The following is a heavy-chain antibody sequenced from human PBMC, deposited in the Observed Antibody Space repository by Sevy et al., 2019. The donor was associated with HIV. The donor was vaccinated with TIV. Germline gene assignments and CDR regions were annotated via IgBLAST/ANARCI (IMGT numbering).Heavy chain of an antibody. CDR3: ARDRNNYDSSGYPKGMDV. Sequence: ASVKVSCKASGYTFTRYGISWVRQAPGQELESIGWISGNNDYTNYAQKIQGRVTMTTDTSTSVAYMELRSLRSDDTAVYYCARDRNNYDSSGYPKGMDVWGQGTTVTVSS. V-gene: IGHV1-18*01. CDR2: ISGNNDYT. D-gene: IGHD3-22*01. J-gene: IGHJ6*02. CDR1: GYTFTRYG.